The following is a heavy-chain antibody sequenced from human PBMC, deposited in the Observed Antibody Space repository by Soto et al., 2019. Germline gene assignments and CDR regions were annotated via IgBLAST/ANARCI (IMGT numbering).Heavy chain of an antibody. Sequence: SVKVSCKASGGTFSSYAISWVRQAPGQGLEWMGGIIPIFGTANYAQKFQGRVTITADESTSTAYMELSSLRSEDTAMYYCARKTKVDYYDSSGYRAPHYYYGMDVWGQGTTVTVSS. CDR1: GGTFSSYA. V-gene: IGHV1-69*13. D-gene: IGHD3-22*01. J-gene: IGHJ6*02. CDR3: ARKTKVDYYDSSGYRAPHYYYGMDV. CDR2: IIPIFGTA.